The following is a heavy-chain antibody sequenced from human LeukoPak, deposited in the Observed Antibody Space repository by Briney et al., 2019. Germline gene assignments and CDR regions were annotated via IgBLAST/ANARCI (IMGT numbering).Heavy chain of an antibody. Sequence: GGSLRLSCAGSGFIFNNYAMHWVRQPPGKGLEWVSGINWDSGSIDYADSVKGRFTISRDNAKNSLYLQMNSLRVEDTAFYYCAKDNRRHYTSGPNPDSLHWGQGALVTVSS. CDR2: INWDSGSI. CDR1: GFIFNNYA. J-gene: IGHJ4*02. V-gene: IGHV3-9*01. D-gene: IGHD6-19*01. CDR3: AKDNRRHYTSGPNPDSLH.